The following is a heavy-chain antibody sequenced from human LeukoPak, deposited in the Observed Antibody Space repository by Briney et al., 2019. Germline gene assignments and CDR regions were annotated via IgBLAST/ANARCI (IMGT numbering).Heavy chain of an antibody. J-gene: IGHJ6*02. V-gene: IGHV3-66*01. D-gene: IGHD5-18*01. Sequence: GGSLRLSCAASGFTVSSNYMSWVRQAPGKGLEWVSVIYSGGSTYYADSAKGRFTISRDNSKNTLYLQMNSLRAEDTAVYYCARGSARLYYYYGMDVWGQGTTVTVSS. CDR3: ARGSARLYYYYGMDV. CDR1: GFTVSSNY. CDR2: IYSGGST.